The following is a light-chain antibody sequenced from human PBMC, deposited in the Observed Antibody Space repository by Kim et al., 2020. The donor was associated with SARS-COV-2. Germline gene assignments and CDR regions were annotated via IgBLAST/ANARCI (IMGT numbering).Light chain of an antibody. CDR1: SLRSYY. Sequence: LGQTVRITCQGDSLRSYYASWYQQEPGQAPVLVIYGKNNRPSGIPDRFSGSSSGNTASLNITGAQAEDEADYYCNSRDSSGNHWVFGGGTQLTVL. J-gene: IGLJ3*02. CDR3: NSRDSSGNHWV. V-gene: IGLV3-19*01. CDR2: GKN.